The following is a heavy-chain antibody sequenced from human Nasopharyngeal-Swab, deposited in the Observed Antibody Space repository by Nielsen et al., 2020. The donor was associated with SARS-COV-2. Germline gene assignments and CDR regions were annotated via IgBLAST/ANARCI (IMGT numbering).Heavy chain of an antibody. V-gene: IGHV3-20*01. D-gene: IGHD1-26*01. CDR2: INWNGGST. J-gene: IGHJ3*02. Sequence: WIRQPPGKGLEWVSGINWNGGSTGYADSVKGRFTISRDNAKNSLYLQMNSLRAEDTALYHCARDVGPYIVGAEDAFDIWGQGTMVTVSS. CDR3: ARDVGPYIVGAEDAFDI.